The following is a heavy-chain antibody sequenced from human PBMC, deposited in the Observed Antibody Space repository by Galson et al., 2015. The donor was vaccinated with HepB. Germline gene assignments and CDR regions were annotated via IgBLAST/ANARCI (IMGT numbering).Heavy chain of an antibody. CDR3: ARVSAMIVVVITTYFDY. D-gene: IGHD3-22*01. CDR1: GFTFSSYW. V-gene: IGHV3-30-3*01. J-gene: IGHJ4*02. CDR2: ISYDGSNK. Sequence: SLRLSCAASGFTFSSYWMHWVRQAPGKGLEWVAVISYDGSNKYYADSVKGRFTISRDNSKDTLYLQMNSLRAEDTAVYYCARVSAMIVVVITTYFDYWGQGTLVTVSS.